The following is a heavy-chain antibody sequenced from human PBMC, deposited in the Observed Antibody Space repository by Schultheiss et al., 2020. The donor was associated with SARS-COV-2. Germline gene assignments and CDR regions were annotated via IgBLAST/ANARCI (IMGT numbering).Heavy chain of an antibody. Sequence: GESLKISCAASGFTFSSYGMHWVRQAPGKGLEWVTVISYDGSDKHYADSVKGRFTISRDNSKNTLSLQMNSLRAEDTAVYYCARDNSWELSYFDYWGQGTLVTVSS. CDR2: ISYDGSDK. CDR1: GFTFSSYG. V-gene: IGHV3-30*03. J-gene: IGHJ4*02. D-gene: IGHD3-10*01. CDR3: ARDNSWELSYFDY.